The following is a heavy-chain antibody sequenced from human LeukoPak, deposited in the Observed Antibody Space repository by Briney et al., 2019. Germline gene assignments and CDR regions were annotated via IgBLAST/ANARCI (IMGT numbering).Heavy chain of an antibody. CDR1: GGSISSYY. CDR2: IYYSGST. CDR3: ARGPTAMAPGAFDI. V-gene: IGHV4-59*01. D-gene: IGHD5-18*01. Sequence: SETLPLTCTVSGGSISSYYWSWIRQPPGKGLEWIGYIYYSGSTNYNPSLKSRVTISVDTSKNQFSLKLSSVTAADTAVYYCARGPTAMAPGAFDIWGQGTMVTVSS. J-gene: IGHJ3*02.